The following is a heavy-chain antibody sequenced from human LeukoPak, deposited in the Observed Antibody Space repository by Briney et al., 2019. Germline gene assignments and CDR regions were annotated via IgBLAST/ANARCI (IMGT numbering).Heavy chain of an antibody. D-gene: IGHD3-16*01. CDR1: GFTVSSNY. Sequence: GGSLRLSCAASGFTVSSNYMSWVRQAPGKGLEWVSVIYSGGSTYYADSVKGRFTISRDNSKNTLYLQMNSLRAEDTAVYYCGRASYYARDYFDSWGQGTLVTVYS. CDR2: IYSGGST. CDR3: GRASYYARDYFDS. J-gene: IGHJ4*02. V-gene: IGHV3-53*01.